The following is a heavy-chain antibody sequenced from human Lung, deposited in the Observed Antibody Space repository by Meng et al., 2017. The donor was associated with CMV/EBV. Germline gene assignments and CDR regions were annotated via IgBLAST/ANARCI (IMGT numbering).Heavy chain of an antibody. V-gene: IGHV1-8*01. CDR2: MNPNSGNT. CDR1: GYTFTTHD. Sequence: SVXVSXXASGYTFTTHDNNWVRQATGQGLEWMGWMNPNSGNTGYAQKFQGRVVMTRVTSISTAYMELSSLTSDDTAVYYCARTRIEVEPDGTKIKYYNYGMDVWGQGTTVTVSS. CDR3: ARTRIEVEPDGTKIKYYNYGMDV. D-gene: IGHD2-15*01. J-gene: IGHJ6*02.